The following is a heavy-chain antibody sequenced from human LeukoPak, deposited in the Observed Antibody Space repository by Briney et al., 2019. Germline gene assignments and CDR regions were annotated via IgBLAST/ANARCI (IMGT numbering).Heavy chain of an antibody. V-gene: IGHV1-8*01. Sequence: GASVKVSCKASGYTFTSYDINWVRQATGQGLEWMGWMNPNSGNTGYAQKFQGRVTMTRNTSMSTAYMELSSLRSEDTAVYYCARARSRITIFGVVTPYYYYMDVWGKGTTVTVSS. CDR3: ARARSRITIFGVVTPYYYYMDV. CDR2: MNPNSGNT. D-gene: IGHD3-3*01. J-gene: IGHJ6*03. CDR1: GYTFTSYD.